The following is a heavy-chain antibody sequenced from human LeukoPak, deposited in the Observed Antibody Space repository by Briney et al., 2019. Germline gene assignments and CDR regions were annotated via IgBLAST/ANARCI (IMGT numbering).Heavy chain of an antibody. CDR3: ARSDTVTIFDY. CDR1: GFSLSTGGMC. CDR2: IDWSENK. D-gene: IGHD4-17*01. J-gene: IGHJ4*02. V-gene: IGHV2-70*11. Sequence: SGPTLVNPTQTLTLTCTFSGFSLSTGGMCVHWIRQPLGKAPEWLGRIDWSENKYYSTSLKTRLSVSKDTSKNQVVLTMANMDPVDTATYYCARSDTVTIFDYWGQGTLVTVSS.